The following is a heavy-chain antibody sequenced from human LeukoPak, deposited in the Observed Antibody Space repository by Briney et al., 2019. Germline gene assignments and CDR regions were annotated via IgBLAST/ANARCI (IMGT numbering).Heavy chain of an antibody. CDR3: ARGGYDFWSGSKNWFDP. CDR1: GGSISSYY. D-gene: IGHD3-3*01. Sequence: SETLSLTCTVSGGSISSYYWSWIRQPPGKGREWIGYIYYSGSTNYNPSLKSRVTISVDTSKNQFSLKLSSVTAADTAVYYCARGGYDFWSGSKNWFDPWGQGTLVTVSS. V-gene: IGHV4-59*01. CDR2: IYYSGST. J-gene: IGHJ5*02.